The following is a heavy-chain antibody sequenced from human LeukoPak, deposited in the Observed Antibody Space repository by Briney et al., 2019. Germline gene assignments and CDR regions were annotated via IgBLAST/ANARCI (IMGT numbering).Heavy chain of an antibody. Sequence: GGSLRLSCEATGFTFSKYRMHWVRQSPGKGLVWVSFINSHGDTTTYADSVRGRFTISRDNAKNTVFLQMTSLVAEDTAVYYCARASGYLNDLDFWGQGTLVSVSS. CDR3: ARASGYLNDLDF. CDR1: GFTFSKYR. CDR2: INSHGDTT. D-gene: IGHD3-3*01. V-gene: IGHV3-74*01. J-gene: IGHJ4*02.